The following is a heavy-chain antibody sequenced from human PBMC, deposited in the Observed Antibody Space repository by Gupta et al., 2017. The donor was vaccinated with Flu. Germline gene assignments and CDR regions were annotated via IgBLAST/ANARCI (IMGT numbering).Heavy chain of an antibody. V-gene: IGHV4-4*07. J-gene: IGHJ4*02. CDR1: SSYY. D-gene: IGHD6-13*01. CDR2: IYSSGST. CDR3: ARGTGAGSGNFDY. Sequence: SSYYWNGIRQPAGKGLEWIGRIYSSGSTNYNPSLQSRVTMSVDTSKDQFSLKLNSVTAADTAVYYCARGTGAGSGNFDYWGQGTLVTVSS.